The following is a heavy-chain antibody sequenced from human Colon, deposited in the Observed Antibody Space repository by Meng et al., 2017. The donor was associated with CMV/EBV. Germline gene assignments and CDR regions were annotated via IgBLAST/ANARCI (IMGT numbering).Heavy chain of an antibody. D-gene: IGHD3-3*01. V-gene: IGHV3-7*01. CDR2: INVDGGEI. Sequence: GESLKISCAVSGFTFSRNWMAWVRQAPGKGLEWVANINVDGGEIYYVDSVKGRFTISRDNAKNSLYLQMNSLRVEDTGVYYCARITTFGVGLHGMDVWGQGITVTVSS. CDR3: ARITTFGVGLHGMDV. CDR1: GFTFSRNW. J-gene: IGHJ6*02.